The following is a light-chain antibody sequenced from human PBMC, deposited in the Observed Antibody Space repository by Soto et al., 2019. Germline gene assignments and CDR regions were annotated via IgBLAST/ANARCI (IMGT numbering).Light chain of an antibody. Sequence: DIQMTQSPSSVSASVGDSLTITCRASQNVGDRLAWYQQKLGKAPQLLIQKASILQPGIPSRFSGSGSATYFTLTISSLQPDDFATYYCQQYKSFSLTFGGGTRVEVK. CDR1: QNVGDR. CDR3: QQYKSFSLT. J-gene: IGKJ4*01. CDR2: KAS. V-gene: IGKV1-12*01.